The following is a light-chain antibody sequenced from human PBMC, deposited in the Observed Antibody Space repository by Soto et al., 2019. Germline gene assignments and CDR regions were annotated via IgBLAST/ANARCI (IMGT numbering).Light chain of an antibody. Sequence: QSVLTQPASVSGSPGQSITISCTGTSSDVGGYNYVSWYQQHPGKAPKLMIYDVSERPSGVSNRFSASKSGNTASLTISGLQAEDEADYYCCSYTSSSTPWVFGPGTKVTVL. J-gene: IGLJ1*01. CDR3: CSYTSSSTPWV. V-gene: IGLV2-14*03. CDR1: SSDVGGYNY. CDR2: DVS.